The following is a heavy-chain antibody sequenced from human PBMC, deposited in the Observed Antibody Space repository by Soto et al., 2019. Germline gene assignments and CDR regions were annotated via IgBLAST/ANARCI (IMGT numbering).Heavy chain of an antibody. CDR3: ARVVILVPTASTHYYYHMDV. D-gene: IGHD2-2*01. V-gene: IGHV1-69*01. CDR1: GGTFSNYA. CDR2: IIPIVGTG. J-gene: IGHJ6*02. Sequence: QVQLVQSGAEVRKPGSSVTVSCKASGGTFSNYAISWVRQAPGQGLEWMGGIIPIVGTGRYAQKIQGRVTITADEHTTTAYMELSSLRFEDTALYYGARVVILVPTASTHYYYHMDVWGPGTTVTVSS.